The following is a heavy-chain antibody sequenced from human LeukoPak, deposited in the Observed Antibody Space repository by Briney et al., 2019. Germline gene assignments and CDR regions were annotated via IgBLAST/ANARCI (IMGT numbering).Heavy chain of an antibody. Sequence: GESLKISCKGSGYSLTSYWIGWVRQMPGKGLEWMGIIYPGDSDTRYSPSFQGQVTISADKSISTAYLQWSSLKASDTAMYYCARHGQMATSYYGMDVWGQGTTVTVSS. CDR1: GYSLTSYW. CDR3: ARHGQMATSYYGMDV. V-gene: IGHV5-51*01. CDR2: IYPGDSDT. D-gene: IGHD5-24*01. J-gene: IGHJ6*02.